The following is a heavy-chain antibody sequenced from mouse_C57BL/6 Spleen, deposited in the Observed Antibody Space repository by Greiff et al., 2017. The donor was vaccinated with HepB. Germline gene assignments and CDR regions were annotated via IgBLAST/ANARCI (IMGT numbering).Heavy chain of an antibody. V-gene: IGHV5-16*01. CDR1: GFTFSDYY. CDR2: INYDGSST. D-gene: IGHD2-4*01. Sequence: EVQLVESEGGLVQPGSSMKLSCTASGFTFSDYYMAWVRQVPEKGLEWVANINYDGSSTYYLDSLKSRFIISRDNAKNILYLQMSSLKSEDTATYYCARYDYAFMDYWGQGTSVTVSS. J-gene: IGHJ4*01. CDR3: ARYDYAFMDY.